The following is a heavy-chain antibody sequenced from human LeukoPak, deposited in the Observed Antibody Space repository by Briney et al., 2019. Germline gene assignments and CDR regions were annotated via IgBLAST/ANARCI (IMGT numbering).Heavy chain of an antibody. CDR3: ATDTSFTNYFDSSDYYSFDY. CDR2: FDPEDGKT. CDR1: GYTLTELS. D-gene: IGHD3-22*01. Sequence: ASVKVSCKVSGYTLTELSMHWVRQAPGKGLEWMGGFDPEDGKTIYAQKFQGKVTMTEDTSTDTAYMELSSLRSEDTAVYYCATDTSFTNYFDSSDYYSFDYWGQGTLVTVSS. J-gene: IGHJ4*02. V-gene: IGHV1-24*01.